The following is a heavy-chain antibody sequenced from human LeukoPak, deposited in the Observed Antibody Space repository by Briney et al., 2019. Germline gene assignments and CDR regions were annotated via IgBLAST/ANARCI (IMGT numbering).Heavy chain of an antibody. CDR2: IYYSGST. V-gene: IGHV4-61*05. CDR3: ARVRDCNNTICHYCFDY. Sequence: SETLSLTCTVSGGSISSSSYYWGWICQPPGKGLEWIGYIYYSGSTNYNPSLKSRVTISVDTSKNQFSLKLSSVTAADTAVYYCARVRDCNNTICHYCFDYWGQGTLVTVSS. CDR1: GGSISSSSYY. D-gene: IGHD2-2*01. J-gene: IGHJ4*02.